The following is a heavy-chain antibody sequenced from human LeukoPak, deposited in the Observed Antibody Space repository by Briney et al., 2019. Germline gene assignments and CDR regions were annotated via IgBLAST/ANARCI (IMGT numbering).Heavy chain of an antibody. Sequence: GGSLRLSCAASGFTFSSYSINWVRQAPGKGLEWVSYISSSSSTIYYADSVKGRSTISRDNAKNSLYLQMNSLRAEDTAVYYCARVLRYFDWLSPPDYWGQGTLVTVSS. V-gene: IGHV3-48*01. CDR2: ISSSSSTI. CDR1: GFTFSSYS. J-gene: IGHJ4*02. CDR3: ARVLRYFDWLSPPDY. D-gene: IGHD3-9*01.